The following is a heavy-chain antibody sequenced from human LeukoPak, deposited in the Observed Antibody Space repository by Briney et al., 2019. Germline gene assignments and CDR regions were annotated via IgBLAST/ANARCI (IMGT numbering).Heavy chain of an antibody. CDR3: ARGGYYGSLDI. CDR2: IYYTGST. D-gene: IGHD3-10*01. J-gene: IGHJ3*02. V-gene: IGHV4-59*01. Sequence: SETLSPTCTVSGGSISSYYWSWIRQPPGKGLEWIGYIYYTGSTNYNPSLKSRFTISVDTSKNRLSLRLSSVTAADTAVYFCARGGYYGSLDIWGRGTMVTVSS. CDR1: GGSISSYY.